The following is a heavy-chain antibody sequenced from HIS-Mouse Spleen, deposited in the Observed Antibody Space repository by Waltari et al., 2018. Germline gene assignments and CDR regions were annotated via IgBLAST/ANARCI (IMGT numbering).Heavy chain of an antibody. J-gene: IGHJ5*02. CDR1: GFTFSSYA. D-gene: IGHD1-7*01. CDR2: ISYDGSNK. Sequence: QVQLVESGGGVVQPGRSLRLSCAASGFTFSSYAMHWVRQAPGKGLEWGAVISYDGSNKYYADSVKGRFTISRDNSKNTLHLQMNSLRAEDTAVYYCARPKYNWNSIWFDPWGQGTLVTVSS. CDR3: ARPKYNWNSIWFDP. V-gene: IGHV3-30*04.